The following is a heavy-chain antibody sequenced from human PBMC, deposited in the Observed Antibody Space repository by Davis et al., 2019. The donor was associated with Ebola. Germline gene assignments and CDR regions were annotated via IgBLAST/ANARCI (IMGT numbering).Heavy chain of an antibody. CDR1: GYTFNTYG. V-gene: IGHV1-18*01. Sequence: AASVKVSCKASGYTFNTYGISWVRQAPGQGLEWMGWISAYNGNTNYAQKLQGRVTMTTDTSTSTAYMELRSLRSDDTVVYYCARRRDYDAFDIWGQGTMVTVSS. J-gene: IGHJ3*02. D-gene: IGHD2-21*01. CDR2: ISAYNGNT. CDR3: ARRRDYDAFDI.